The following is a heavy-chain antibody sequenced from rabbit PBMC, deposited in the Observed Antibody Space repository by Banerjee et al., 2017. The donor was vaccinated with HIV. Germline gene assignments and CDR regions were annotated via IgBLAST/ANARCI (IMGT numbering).Heavy chain of an antibody. Sequence: QSLEESGGDLVKPGASLTLTCTASGFSFSSSYYMCWVRQAPGKGLEWIACIYTGSSGSTYYASWAKGRFTISKTSSTTVTLQMTSLTAADTATYFCARGPSSNWIPYYFNLWGPGTLVTVS. CDR2: IYTGSSGST. J-gene: IGHJ4*01. D-gene: IGHD1-1*01. CDR3: ARGPSSNWIPYYFNL. CDR1: GFSFSSSYY. V-gene: IGHV1S40*01.